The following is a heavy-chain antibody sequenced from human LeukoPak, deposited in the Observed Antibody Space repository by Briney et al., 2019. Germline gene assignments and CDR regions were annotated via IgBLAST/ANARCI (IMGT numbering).Heavy chain of an antibody. CDR3: ARGTSRAPWFDP. V-gene: IGHV4-30-2*01. CDR1: GGSVSSGGYS. J-gene: IGHJ5*02. Sequence: PSETLSLTCAVSGGSVSSGGYSWSWIRQPPGRGLEWIGYMYHSGSTYYNPSLKSRVAISVDRSKNQFSLKLSSVITADTAVYYCARGTSRAPWFDPWGQGTLVTVSS. CDR2: MYHSGST.